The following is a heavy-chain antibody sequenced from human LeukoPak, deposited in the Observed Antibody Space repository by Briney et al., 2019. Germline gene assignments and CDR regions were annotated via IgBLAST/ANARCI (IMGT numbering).Heavy chain of an antibody. Sequence: PGGSLRLSCAASGFTLSIHSMNWVRQAPRKGLEWVSSITSSSSYIYYADSVKGRFTISRDDAKNSLYLQMDSLRAEDTAVYYCARDLAYGDGRYWGQGTLVTVSS. CDR2: ITSSSSYI. CDR3: ARDLAYGDGRY. D-gene: IGHD4-17*01. J-gene: IGHJ4*02. V-gene: IGHV3-21*01. CDR1: GFTLSIHS.